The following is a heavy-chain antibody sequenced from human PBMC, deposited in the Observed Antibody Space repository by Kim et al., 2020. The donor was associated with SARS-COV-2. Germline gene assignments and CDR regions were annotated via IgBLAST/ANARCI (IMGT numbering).Heavy chain of an antibody. D-gene: IGHD3-16*01. CDR3: TRTAPYGGGGMYYFDY. J-gene: IGHJ4*02. CDR1: GFTFGDYA. CDR2: IRSKAYGGTT. V-gene: IGHV3-49*04. Sequence: GGSLSLSCTASGFTFGDYAMSWVRQAPGKGLGWVGFIRSKAYGGTTEYAASVKGRFTISRDDSKSIAYLQMNSLKTEDTAVYYCTRTAPYGGGGMYYFDYWGQGTLVTVSS.